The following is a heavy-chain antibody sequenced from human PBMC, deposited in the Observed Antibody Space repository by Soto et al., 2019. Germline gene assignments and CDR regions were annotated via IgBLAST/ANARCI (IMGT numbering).Heavy chain of an antibody. CDR2: SKNKADSYTT. D-gene: IGHD3-10*01. CDR1: GFTFSDHY. J-gene: IGHJ1*01. CDR3: IVWGSGNDFGAA. Sequence: EVQLVESGGGLVQPGGSLRLSCAASGFTFSDHYMDWVRQAPGKGLEWVGRSKNKADSYTTEYAASVKGRLTISRDGSQNSLLLQRNGLKTEDPAVYYCIVWGSGNDFGAAWGQGILVTVSS. V-gene: IGHV3-72*01.